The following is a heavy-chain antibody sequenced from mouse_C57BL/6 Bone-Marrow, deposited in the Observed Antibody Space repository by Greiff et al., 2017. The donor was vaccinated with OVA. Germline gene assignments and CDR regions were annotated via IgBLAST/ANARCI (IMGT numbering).Heavy chain of an antibody. V-gene: IGHV1-81*01. CDR3: ARHLYDGYPAWFAY. CDR1: GYTFTSYG. Sequence: QVQLQQSGAELARPGASVKLSCKASGYTFTSYGISWVKQRTGQGLEWIGEIYPRSGNTYYNEKFKGKATLTADQSSSPAYMELRSLTSEDSAVYFCARHLYDGYPAWFAYWGQGTLVTVSA. CDR2: IYPRSGNT. J-gene: IGHJ3*01. D-gene: IGHD2-3*01.